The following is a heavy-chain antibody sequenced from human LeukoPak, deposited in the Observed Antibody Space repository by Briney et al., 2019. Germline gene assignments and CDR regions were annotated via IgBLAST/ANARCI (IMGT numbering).Heavy chain of an antibody. Sequence: PSETLSLTCTVSGGSIRSSYYYWGWIRQPPGKGLEWIGSIYDSGSTYYNPSLKSRVTISVDRSENQFSLKLSSVTAADTAVYYCASSGYYWTPFDYWGQGTLVTVSS. V-gene: IGHV4-39*07. CDR3: ASSGYYWTPFDY. CDR2: IYDSGST. J-gene: IGHJ4*02. D-gene: IGHD3-22*01. CDR1: GGSIRSSYYY.